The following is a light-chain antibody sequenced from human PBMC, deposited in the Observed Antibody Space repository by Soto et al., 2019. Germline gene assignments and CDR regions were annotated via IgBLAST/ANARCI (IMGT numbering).Light chain of an antibody. V-gene: IGLV2-14*01. CDR2: EVT. CDR1: SNDVGAYRY. CDR3: SSYTSSTTVI. Sequence: QSALTQPASVSGSPGQSITISCTGTSNDVGAYRYVSWYQQHPGKAPKLIIYEVTNRPSGVSNRFSGSKSGNTASLTISGLQAEDEADYYCSSYTSSTTVIFGGGTKLTV. J-gene: IGLJ2*01.